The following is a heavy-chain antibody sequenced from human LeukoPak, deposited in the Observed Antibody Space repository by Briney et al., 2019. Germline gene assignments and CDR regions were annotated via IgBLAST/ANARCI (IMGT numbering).Heavy chain of an antibody. D-gene: IGHD3-16*02. CDR3: ASYRAGKPFDY. CDR2: IKQDGSEI. J-gene: IGHJ4*02. CDR1: GFNMSDYW. V-gene: IGHV3-7*01. Sequence: GGSLRLSCIASGFNMSDYWMSWVRQAPGKGLEWVANIKQDGSEIYSGDSLKGRFTISRDNAKNSLYLQMNSLRAEDTAVYYCASYRAGKPFDYWGQGTLVTVSS.